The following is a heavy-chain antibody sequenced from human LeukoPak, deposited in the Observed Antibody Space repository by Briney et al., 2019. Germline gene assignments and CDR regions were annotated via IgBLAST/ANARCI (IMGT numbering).Heavy chain of an antibody. CDR2: IYHSRST. D-gene: IGHD6-13*01. Sequence: PSETLSLTCAVSGYSISSDYYWGWIRQPPGKGLEWIGNIYHSRSTYYNPSLKSRVTISVDTSKNQFSLKLSSVTAADTAVYYCARRTGARYSSSWTAVDWGQGTLVTVSS. V-gene: IGHV4-38-2*01. CDR3: ARRTGARYSSSWTAVD. CDR1: GYSISSDYY. J-gene: IGHJ4*02.